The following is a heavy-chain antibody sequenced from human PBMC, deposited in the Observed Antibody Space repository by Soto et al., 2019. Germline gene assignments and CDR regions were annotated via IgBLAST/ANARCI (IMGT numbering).Heavy chain of an antibody. CDR3: ARVTTVIDH. CDR2: INHSGST. V-gene: IGHV4-34*01. Sequence: SETLSLTCAVYGGSFSGYYWSWIRQPPGKGLEWIGEINHSGSTNYNPSLKSRVTISVDTSKNQFSLKLSSGTAADTAVYYCARVTTVIDHWGQGTLVTVSS. J-gene: IGHJ5*02. D-gene: IGHD4-17*01. CDR1: GGSFSGYY.